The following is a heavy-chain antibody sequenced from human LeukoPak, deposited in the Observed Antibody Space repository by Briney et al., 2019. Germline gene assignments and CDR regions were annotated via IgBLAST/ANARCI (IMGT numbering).Heavy chain of an antibody. CDR2: IYHSGST. V-gene: IGHV4-30-2*01. CDR1: GGSISSGGSS. D-gene: IGHD3-22*01. Sequence: PSQTLSLTCAVSGGSISSGGSSWSWIRQPPGKGLEWIGYIYHSGSTYYNPSLKSRVTISVDRSKNQFSLKLSSVTAADTAVYYCARGFRSSDYYYDSSGDAFDIWGQGTMVTVSS. J-gene: IGHJ3*02. CDR3: ARGFRSSDYYYDSSGDAFDI.